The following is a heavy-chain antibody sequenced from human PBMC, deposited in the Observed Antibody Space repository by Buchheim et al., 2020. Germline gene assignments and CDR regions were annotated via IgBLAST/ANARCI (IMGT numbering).Heavy chain of an antibody. V-gene: IGHV3-7*01. CDR1: GFTFSSYW. CDR3: ARTRPSEKKKNGRPNY. CDR2: IKQDGSEK. Sequence: EVQLVESGGGLVQPGGSLRLSCAASGFTFSSYWMSWVRQAPGKGLEWVANIKQDGSEKYYVDSVKGRFTISRDNAKNSLYLQMNSLRAEDTAVYYCARTRPSEKKKNGRPNYWGQGTL. J-gene: IGHJ4*02.